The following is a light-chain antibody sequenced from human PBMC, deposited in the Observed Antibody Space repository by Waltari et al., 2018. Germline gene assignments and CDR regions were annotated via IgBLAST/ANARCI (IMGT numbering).Light chain of an antibody. CDR3: QHYLRLPVS. CDR2: GAS. V-gene: IGKV3-20*01. CDR1: QSVGRS. J-gene: IGKJ1*01. Sequence: IVLTQSPGTLSLSPGERATLPCRASQSVGRSLAWYQQRPGQAPRLLMYGASSRAANIPDRFGGSGSGTDFSLTINRLEPEDFAVYYCQHYLRLPVSFGQGTKVEIK.